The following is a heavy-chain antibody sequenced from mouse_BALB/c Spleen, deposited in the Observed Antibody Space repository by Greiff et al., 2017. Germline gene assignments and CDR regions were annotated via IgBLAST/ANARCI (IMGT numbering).Heavy chain of an antibody. CDR2: ISYSGST. J-gene: IGHJ1*01. V-gene: IGHV3-8*02. CDR3: ARWDYYGSTFNWYFDV. D-gene: IGHD1-1*01. CDR1: GDSITSGY. Sequence: EVQLQESGPSLVKPSQTLSLTCSVTGDSITSGYWNWIRKFPGNKLEYMGYISYSGSTYYNPSLKSRISITRDTSKNQYYLQLNSVTTEDTATYYCARWDYYGSTFNWYFDVWGAGTTVTVSS.